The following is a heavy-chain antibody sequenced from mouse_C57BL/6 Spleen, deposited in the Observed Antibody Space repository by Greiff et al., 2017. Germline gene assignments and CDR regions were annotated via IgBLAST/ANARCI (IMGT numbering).Heavy chain of an antibody. D-gene: IGHD3-3*01. CDR2: IRLKSDNYAT. CDR3: TAGEGTFDY. J-gene: IGHJ2*01. Sequence: EVKVEESGGGLVQPGGSMKLSCVASGFTFSNYWMNWVRQSPEKGLEWVAQIRLKSDNYATHYAESVKGRFTISRDDSKSSVYLQMNNLRAEDTGIYYCTAGEGTFDYWGQGTTLTVSS. CDR1: GFTFSNYW. V-gene: IGHV6-3*01.